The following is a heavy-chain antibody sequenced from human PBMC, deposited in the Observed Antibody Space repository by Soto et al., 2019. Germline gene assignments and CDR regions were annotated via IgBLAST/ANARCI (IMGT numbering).Heavy chain of an antibody. CDR1: GFTFSSYG. CDR3: ARDRGEGSGSYYDYYYYYGMDV. D-gene: IGHD3-10*01. Sequence: QVQLVESGGGVVQPGRSLRLSCAASGFTFSSYGMHWVRQAPGKGLEWVAVIWYDGSNKYYADSVKGRFTISRDNSKNTLYLQMNSLRAEDTAVYYCARDRGEGSGSYYDYYYYYGMDVWGQGTTVTVSS. V-gene: IGHV3-33*01. CDR2: IWYDGSNK. J-gene: IGHJ6*02.